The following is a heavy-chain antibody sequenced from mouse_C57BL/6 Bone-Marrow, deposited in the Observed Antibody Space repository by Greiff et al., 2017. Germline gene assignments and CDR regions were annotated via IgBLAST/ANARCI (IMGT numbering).Heavy chain of an antibody. D-gene: IGHD2-1*01. Sequence: VKLQQPVAELVKPGASVKLSCKASGYTFTSYWMHWVKQRPGRGLEWIGRIDPNSGGTKYTAKFKSKATLTVDKASSTAYMQLSSLTSEDSAVYYCAHGNYLYWYFAGWGTGTTVTVSS. CDR2: IDPNSGGT. J-gene: IGHJ1*03. V-gene: IGHV1-72*01. CDR3: AHGNYLYWYFAG. CDR1: GYTFTSYW.